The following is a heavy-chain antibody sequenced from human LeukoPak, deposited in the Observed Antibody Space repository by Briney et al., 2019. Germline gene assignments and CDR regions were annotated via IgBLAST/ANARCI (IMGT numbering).Heavy chain of an antibody. D-gene: IGHD5-24*01. Sequence: GGSLRLSCAASGFTFNSYAMHWVRQAPGKGLEWVAVISYDGYNKYYANSVKGRFTISRDNSKNTLYLQMNSLRAEDTAVYYCAKDQRDRDGYNLGYWGQGTLVTVSS. CDR2: ISYDGYNK. CDR3: AKDQRDRDGYNLGY. V-gene: IGHV3-30*04. CDR1: GFTFNSYA. J-gene: IGHJ4*02.